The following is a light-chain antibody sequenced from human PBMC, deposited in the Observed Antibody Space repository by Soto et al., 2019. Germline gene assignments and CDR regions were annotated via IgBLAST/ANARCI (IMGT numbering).Light chain of an antibody. CDR3: QQSYSNVILT. CDR1: QSISNY. Sequence: DIQMTQSPSSLSASVGDRVTITCRASQSISNYLNWYQQKPGKAPKLLIFAASSLQSGVPSRFSGSGSGTDLTLTISSLQPEAFATYYCQQSYSNVILTFGPGTKVDIK. J-gene: IGKJ3*01. V-gene: IGKV1-39*01. CDR2: AAS.